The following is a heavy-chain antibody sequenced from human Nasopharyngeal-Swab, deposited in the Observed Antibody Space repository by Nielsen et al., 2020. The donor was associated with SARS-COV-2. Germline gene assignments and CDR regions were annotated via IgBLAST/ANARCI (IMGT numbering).Heavy chain of an antibody. V-gene: IGHV3-33*01. Sequence: GESLKISFAASGFTFRNYGMHWVRQAPGKGLEWGAVIWYDGSNKYYADSVKGRFTISRDNSKNTLYLQMNSLRAEDTAVYYCARQRDSSGWGYYYYMDVWGKGTTVTVSS. CDR3: ARQRDSSGWGYYYYMDV. CDR2: IWYDGSNK. D-gene: IGHD6-19*01. J-gene: IGHJ6*03. CDR1: GFTFRNYG.